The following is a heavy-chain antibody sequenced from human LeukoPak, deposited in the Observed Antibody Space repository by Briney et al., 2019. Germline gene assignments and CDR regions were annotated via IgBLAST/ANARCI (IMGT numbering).Heavy chain of an antibody. CDR1: GGSISSSSYY. CDR3: ARQWGSTSCRFDP. D-gene: IGHD2-2*01. J-gene: IGHJ5*02. V-gene: IGHV4-39*01. Sequence: PSETLSLTCTVSGGSISSSSYYWGWIRQPPGKGLEWIGSIYYSGSTYYNPSLKSRVTISVDTSKNQFSLKLSSVTAADTAVYYCARQWGSTSCRFDPWGQGTLVTVSS. CDR2: IYYSGST.